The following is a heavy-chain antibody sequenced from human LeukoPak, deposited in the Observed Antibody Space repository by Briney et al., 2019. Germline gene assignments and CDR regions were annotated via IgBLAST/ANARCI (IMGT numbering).Heavy chain of an antibody. Sequence: SQTLSLTCIVSGGSISSGGYYWSWIRQHPGKGLEWIGYIYYSGSTYYNPSLKSRVTISVDTSKNQFSLKLSSVTAADTAVYYCARGEGYDSSGYYYGYFDYWGQGTLVTVSS. CDR3: ARGEGYDSSGYYYGYFDY. D-gene: IGHD3-22*01. J-gene: IGHJ4*02. CDR1: GGSISSGGYY. V-gene: IGHV4-31*03. CDR2: IYYSGST.